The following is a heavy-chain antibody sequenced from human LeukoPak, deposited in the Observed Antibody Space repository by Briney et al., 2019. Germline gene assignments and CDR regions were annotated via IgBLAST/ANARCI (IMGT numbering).Heavy chain of an antibody. D-gene: IGHD2-15*01. CDR3: ARERPPRVVVVAATADGGFDP. J-gene: IGHJ5*02. Sequence: ASVKVSCKASGYTFTSYYMHWVRQAPGQGLEWMGIINPSGGSTSYAQKFQGRVTMTRDTSTSTVYMELSSLRSEDTAVYYCARERPPRVVVVAATADGGFDPWGRGTLVTVSS. CDR1: GYTFTSYY. CDR2: INPSGGST. V-gene: IGHV1-46*01.